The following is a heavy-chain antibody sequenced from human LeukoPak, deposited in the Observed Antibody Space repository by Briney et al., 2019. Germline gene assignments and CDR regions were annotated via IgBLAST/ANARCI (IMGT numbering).Heavy chain of an antibody. J-gene: IGHJ5*02. D-gene: IGHD1-26*01. CDR2: MNPNNGYT. CDR3: ARGVGWESLRDWFDP. Sequence: GASVKVSCKASGYTFTSYGISWVRQATGQGLEWMGWMNPNNGYTGYAQKFQGRVTITRNTSISTAYMELSSLRFEDTAVYYCARGVGWESLRDWFDPWGQGTLVTVSS. CDR1: GYTFTSYG. V-gene: IGHV1-8*03.